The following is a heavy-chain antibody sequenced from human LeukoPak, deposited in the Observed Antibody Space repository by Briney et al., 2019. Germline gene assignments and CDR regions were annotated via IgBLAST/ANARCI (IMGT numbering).Heavy chain of an antibody. V-gene: IGHV3-20*04. Sequence: GGSLRLSCAASGFTFDDYGMSWVRQAPGKGLEWVSGINWNGGSTGYADSVKGRFTISRDSAKNSLYLQMNSLRAEDTALYYCARDGLAARPFYLKGAFDYWGQGTLVTVSS. J-gene: IGHJ4*02. CDR3: ARDGLAARPFYLKGAFDY. CDR1: GFTFDDYG. D-gene: IGHD6-6*01. CDR2: INWNGGST.